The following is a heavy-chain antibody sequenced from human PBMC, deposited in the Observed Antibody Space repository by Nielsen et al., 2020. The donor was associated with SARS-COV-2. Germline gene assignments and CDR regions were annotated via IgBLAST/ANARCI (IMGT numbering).Heavy chain of an antibody. V-gene: IGHV1-46*01. CDR3: ARASVKYSSSSGLDY. CDR1: GYTFTSYY. Sequence: ASVKVSCKASGYTFTSYYMHWVRQAPGQGLEWMGIINPSGGSTSYAQKFQGRVTMTRDTSTSTVYMELSSLRSEDTAVYYCARASVKYSSSSGLDYWGQGTLVTVSS. D-gene: IGHD6-6*01. CDR2: INPSGGST. J-gene: IGHJ4*02.